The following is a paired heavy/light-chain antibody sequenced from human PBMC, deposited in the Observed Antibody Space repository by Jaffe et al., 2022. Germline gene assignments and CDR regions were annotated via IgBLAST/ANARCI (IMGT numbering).Heavy chain of an antibody. Sequence: QVQLQESGSRLVKPSETLSLTCAVSGYSISSDYSWGWIRQPPGKGLEWIGTIYHSGTTYYNPSLKGRVTISMDMSNNHFSLKLNSVTAADTAVYYCARHSSSYPTYSWFDPWVQGTLVIVSS. CDR3: ARHSSSYPTYSWFDP. CDR2: IYHSGTT. V-gene: IGHV4-38-2*01. J-gene: IGHJ5*02. D-gene: IGHD6-13*01. CDR1: GYSISSDYS.
Light chain of an antibody. CDR3: QQSYSIPLT. V-gene: IGKV1-39*01. J-gene: IGKJ4*01. Sequence: DIQMTQSPSSLSASVGDRVSITCRASQTISSYLNWYQQKPGKAPKLLIYAASSLQSGVPSRFSGSGSGTDFTLTISSLQPEDFATYYCQQSYSIPLTFGGGTKVEIE. CDR2: AAS. CDR1: QTISSY.